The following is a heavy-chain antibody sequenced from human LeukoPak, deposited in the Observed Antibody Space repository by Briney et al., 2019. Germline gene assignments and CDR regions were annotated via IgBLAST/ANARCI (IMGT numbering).Heavy chain of an antibody. CDR2: INHSGST. V-gene: IGHV4-34*01. D-gene: IGHD6-6*01. Sequence: SETLSLTCAVYGGSFSGYYWSWIRQPPGKGLEWIGEINHSGSTNYNPSLKSRVTISVDTSKNQFSLKLSSVTAADTAVYYCARHRGISLAARHYYYYYMDVWGKGTTVTVSS. J-gene: IGHJ6*03. CDR3: ARHRGISLAARHYYYYYMDV. CDR1: GGSFSGYY.